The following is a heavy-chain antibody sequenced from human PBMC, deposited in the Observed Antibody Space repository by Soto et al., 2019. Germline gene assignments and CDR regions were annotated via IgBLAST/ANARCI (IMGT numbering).Heavy chain of an antibody. V-gene: IGHV4-30-4*01. CDR2: IYYSGTT. J-gene: IGHJ4*02. CDR3: ARDFKRYSSSAGRLEY. Sequence: QVQLQESGPGLVQPSQTLSLTCTVSGDSISSGDYYWSWVRQSPGKGLEWIGCIYYSGTTYYNPSLETRLTMSGDTSKNQFSLRLSSVTAADTAMYFCARDFKRYSSSAGRLEYWGQGTLVTVSS. D-gene: IGHD6-19*01. CDR1: GDSISSGDYY.